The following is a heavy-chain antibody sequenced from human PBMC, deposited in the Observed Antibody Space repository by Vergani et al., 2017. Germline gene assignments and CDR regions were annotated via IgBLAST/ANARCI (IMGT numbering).Heavy chain of an antibody. D-gene: IGHD2-21*02. V-gene: IGHV1-2*02. CDR1: GYTFTGYY. Sequence: QVQLVQSGAEVKKPGASVKVSCKASGYTFTGYYMHWVRQAPGQGLEWVGLINPNSGGTNYAQKFQGRVTMTRDTSTNQFSLKLSSVTAADTAVYYCARHLAYCSGDCYPYYYGMDVWGQGTTVTVSS. CDR2: INPNSGGT. CDR3: ARHLAYCSGDCYPYYYGMDV. J-gene: IGHJ6*02.